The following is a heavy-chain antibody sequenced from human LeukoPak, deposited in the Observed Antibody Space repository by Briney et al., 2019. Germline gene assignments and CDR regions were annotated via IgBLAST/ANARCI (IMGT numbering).Heavy chain of an antibody. CDR3: ARDSSSYYFDY. D-gene: IGHD6-6*01. CDR2: ISYDGSNK. V-gene: IGHV3-30*03. CDR1: GFTFSSYG. Sequence: PGRSLRLSCAASGFTFSSYGMHWVRQAPGKGLEWDAVISYDGSNKYYADSVKGRFTISRDNSKNTLYLQMKSLRAEDTAVYYCARDSSSYYFDYWGQGTLVTVSS. J-gene: IGHJ4*02.